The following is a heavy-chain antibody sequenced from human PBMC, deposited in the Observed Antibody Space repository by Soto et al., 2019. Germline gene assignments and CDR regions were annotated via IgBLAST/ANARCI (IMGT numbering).Heavy chain of an antibody. V-gene: IGHV1-69*04. Sequence: VASVKVSCMASGGTFSSYSISWVRQAPGQGLEWMGRISPILGIANYAQRFQGRVTITADTSTSTAYMELSSLRSEDTAVYYCARDPTRTPFDYWGQGTLVTVSS. CDR1: GGTFSSYS. J-gene: IGHJ4*02. CDR2: ISPILGIA. CDR3: ARDPTRTPFDY.